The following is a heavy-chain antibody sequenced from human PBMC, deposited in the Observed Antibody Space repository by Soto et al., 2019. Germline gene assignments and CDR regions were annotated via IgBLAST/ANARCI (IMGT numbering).Heavy chain of an antibody. D-gene: IGHD6-13*01. V-gene: IGHV1-69*01. J-gene: IGHJ2*01. CDR1: GGTFSSYA. CDR2: VIPIFGTP. CDR3: ARGIGSSSEAWYFDL. Sequence: QVQLVQSGAEVKKPGSSVKVSCKASGGTFSSYAISWVRQAPGQGLEWMGGVIPIFGTPNYAQNFQDRVTITEDESTSTAYMELSGLRSEDTAVYYCARGIGSSSEAWYFDLWGRGTLVSVSS.